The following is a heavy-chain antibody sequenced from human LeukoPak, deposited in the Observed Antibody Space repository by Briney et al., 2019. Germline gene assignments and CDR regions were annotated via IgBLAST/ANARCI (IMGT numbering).Heavy chain of an antibody. CDR2: ISSSSSTI. Sequence: PGGSLRLSCAASGFTFSSYSMNWVRQAPGKGLEWVSYISSSSSTIYYADSVKGRFTISRDNAKNSLYLQMNSLRAGDTAVYYCARLDRSAGFDYWGQGTLVTVSS. D-gene: IGHD3/OR15-3a*01. V-gene: IGHV3-48*01. CDR1: GFTFSSYS. J-gene: IGHJ4*02. CDR3: ARLDRSAGFDY.